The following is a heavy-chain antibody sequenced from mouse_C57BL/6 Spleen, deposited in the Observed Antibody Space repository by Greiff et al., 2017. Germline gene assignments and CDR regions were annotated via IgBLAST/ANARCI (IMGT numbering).Heavy chain of an antibody. V-gene: IGHV1-64*01. CDR1: GYTFTSYW. Sequence: VQLQESGAELVKPGASVKLSCKASGYTFTSYWMHWVKQRPGQGLEWIGMILPNRGSTNYNETFKSKATLTVDKYSSTADMHLSSLTSEDSAVYDCAREGGNDFSAWLAYRGQGTLVTVSA. CDR3: AREGGNDFSAWLAY. J-gene: IGHJ3*01. CDR2: ILPNRGST. D-gene: IGHD2-4*01.